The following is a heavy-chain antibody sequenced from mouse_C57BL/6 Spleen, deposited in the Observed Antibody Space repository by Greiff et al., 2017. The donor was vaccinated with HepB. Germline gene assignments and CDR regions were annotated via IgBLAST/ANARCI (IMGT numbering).Heavy chain of an antibody. V-gene: IGHV1-69*01. CDR2: IDPSDSDT. CDR1: GYTFTSYW. CDR3: ARALYDSSYLYFDF. J-gene: IGHJ1*03. Sequence: QVQLQQPGAELVMPGASVKLSCKASGYTFTSYWMHWVKQRPGQGLEWIGEIDPSDSDTNYNQKFKGKSTLTVDKSSSTAYMQLSSLTSEDSAVYYCARALYDSSYLYFDFWGTGTTVTVSS. D-gene: IGHD1-1*01.